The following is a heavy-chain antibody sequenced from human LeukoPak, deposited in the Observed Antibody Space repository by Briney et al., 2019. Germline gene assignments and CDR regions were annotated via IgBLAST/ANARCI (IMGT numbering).Heavy chain of an antibody. J-gene: IGHJ4*02. CDR3: ARGDFWSGSYFDY. Sequence: PGGSLRLSCAASGVTLSSFAMSWARQAPGKGLEWVSGISSSGSGDNTYYADSVKGRFTISRDNAKNSLYLQMNSLRAEDTAVYYCARGDFWSGSYFDYWGQGTLVTVSS. CDR1: GVTLSSFA. V-gene: IGHV3-23*01. CDR2: ISSSGSGDNT. D-gene: IGHD3-3*01.